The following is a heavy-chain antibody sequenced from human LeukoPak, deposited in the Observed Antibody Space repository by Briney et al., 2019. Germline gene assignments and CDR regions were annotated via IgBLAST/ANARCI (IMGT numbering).Heavy chain of an antibody. J-gene: IGHJ4*02. Sequence: SQTLSLTCAISGDSVSSNSAAWNWIRQSPSRVLEWLGRTYYRSKWYNDYAVSVKSRITINPDTSKNQFSLQLNSVTPEDTAVYYCARVPAYYGSGLTPYRTPIVWGQGTLVTVSS. V-gene: IGHV6-1*01. D-gene: IGHD3-10*01. CDR2: TYYRSKWYN. CDR3: ARVPAYYGSGLTPYRTPIV. CDR1: GDSVSSNSAA.